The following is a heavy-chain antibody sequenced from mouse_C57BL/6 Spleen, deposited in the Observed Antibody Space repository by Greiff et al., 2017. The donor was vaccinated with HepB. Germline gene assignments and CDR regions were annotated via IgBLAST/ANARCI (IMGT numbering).Heavy chain of an antibody. CDR2: ISYDGSN. J-gene: IGHJ4*01. Sequence: EVQLVESGPGLVKPSQSLSLTCSVTGYSITSGYYWNWIRQFPGNKLEWMGYISYDGSNNYNPSLKNRISITRDTSKNQFFLKLNSVTTEDTATYYGARLDYWGQGTSVTVSS. CDR3: ARLDY. V-gene: IGHV3-6*01. CDR1: GYSITSGYY.